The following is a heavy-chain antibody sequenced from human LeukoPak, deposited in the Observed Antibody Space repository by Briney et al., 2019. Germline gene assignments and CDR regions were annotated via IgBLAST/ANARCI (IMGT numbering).Heavy chain of an antibody. D-gene: IGHD4-17*01. CDR2: VYYSGIT. V-gene: IGHV4-59*08. Sequence: SETLSLTCTVSGGPISTYYWRWLRQPPGKGLECIGYVYYSGITDYTPSLKSRVTISVDTSKSQFSLKLSSVTAADTAVYYCARHLTSGDYFDYLGQGTLVTVSS. J-gene: IGHJ4*02. CDR3: ARHLTSGDYFDY. CDR1: GGPISTYY.